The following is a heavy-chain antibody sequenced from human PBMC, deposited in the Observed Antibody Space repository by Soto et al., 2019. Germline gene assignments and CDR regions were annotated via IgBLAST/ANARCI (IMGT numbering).Heavy chain of an antibody. D-gene: IGHD4-17*01. Sequence: SENVSCKASGGTFSSYAIIWVRQAPGQGLEWMGGIIPIFGTANYAQKFQGRVTITADESTSTAYMELSSLRSEGTAVYYCARDSDYGVDNWFDPWGQGTLVTVPQ. CDR2: IIPIFGTA. CDR3: ARDSDYGVDNWFDP. J-gene: IGHJ5*02. V-gene: IGHV1-69*13. CDR1: GGTFSSYA.